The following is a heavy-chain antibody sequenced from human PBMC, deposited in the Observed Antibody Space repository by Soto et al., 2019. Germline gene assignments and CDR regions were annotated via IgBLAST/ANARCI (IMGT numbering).Heavy chain of an antibody. CDR1: GFTFSSYG. CDR3: AKEDYYDSSGYSPAVDY. J-gene: IGHJ4*02. D-gene: IGHD3-22*01. CDR2: ISYDGSNK. Sequence: QVQLVESGGGVVQPGRSLRLSCAASGFTFSSYGMHWVRQAPGKGLEWVAVISYDGSNKYYADSVKGRFTISRDNSKNTLYLQMNSLRAEDTAVYYCAKEDYYDSSGYSPAVDYWGQGTLVTVSS. V-gene: IGHV3-30*18.